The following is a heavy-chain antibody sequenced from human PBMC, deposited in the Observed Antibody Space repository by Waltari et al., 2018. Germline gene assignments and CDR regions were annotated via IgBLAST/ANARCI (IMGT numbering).Heavy chain of an antibody. CDR3: ARRTVRGVYFDY. J-gene: IGHJ4*02. V-gene: IGHV3-33*01. CDR2: IWDDGSNK. D-gene: IGHD3-3*01. CDR1: GFTFSSYG. Sequence: QVQLVESGGGVVKPGRSLRPSCAASGFTFSSYGLPGVRQAPGKGLEWVAVIWDDGSNKYYADSVKGRFTISRDNSKNTLYLQMNSLRAEDTAVYYCARRTVRGVYFDYWGQGTLVTVSS.